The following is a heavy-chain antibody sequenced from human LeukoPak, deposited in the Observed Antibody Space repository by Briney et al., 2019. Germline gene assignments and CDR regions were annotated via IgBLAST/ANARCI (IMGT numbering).Heavy chain of an antibody. J-gene: IGHJ4*02. Sequence: ASVKVSCKTSGYSFTHYAISWVRQAPGQGLEWMGWIGTYNGDTKYAQKLQGRFTMTSDTSTSTAYMELRSLTSDDTAVYYCARDPSNTSGWYIYFDFWGQGTLVTVSS. CDR2: IGTYNGDT. CDR1: GYSFTHYA. V-gene: IGHV1-18*01. D-gene: IGHD6-19*01. CDR3: ARDPSNTSGWYIYFDF.